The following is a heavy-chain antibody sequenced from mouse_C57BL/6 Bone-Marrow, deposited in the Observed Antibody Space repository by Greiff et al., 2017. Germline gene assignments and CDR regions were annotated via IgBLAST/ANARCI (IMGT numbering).Heavy chain of an antibody. Sequence: EVMLVESGGGLVKPGGSLKLSCAASGFTFSDYGMHWVRQAPEKGLEWVAYISSGSSTIYYADTVKGRVTISRDNAKNTLFLQMTSLRAEDTAMXYCARGVTRLCDYWGQGTTLTVSS. CDR1: GFTFSDYG. CDR3: ARGVTRLCDY. J-gene: IGHJ2*01. V-gene: IGHV5-17*01. D-gene: IGHD2-5*01. CDR2: ISSGSSTI.